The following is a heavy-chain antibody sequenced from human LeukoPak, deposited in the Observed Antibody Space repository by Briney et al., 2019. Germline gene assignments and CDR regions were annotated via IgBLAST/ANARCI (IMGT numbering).Heavy chain of an antibody. Sequence: GGSLRLSCAASGFTFSSYAMSWVRQAPGKGLEWVSAISGSGGSTYYADSVKGRFTISRDNSKNTLYLQMNSLRAEDTAVYYCAKDGYYYDSSGYYHDYWGQGTLVTVSS. D-gene: IGHD3-22*01. CDR3: AKDGYYYDSSGYYHDY. CDR2: ISGSGGST. V-gene: IGHV3-23*01. CDR1: GFTFSSYA. J-gene: IGHJ4*02.